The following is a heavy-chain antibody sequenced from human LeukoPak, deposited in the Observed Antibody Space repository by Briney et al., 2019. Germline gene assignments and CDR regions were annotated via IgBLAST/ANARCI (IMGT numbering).Heavy chain of an antibody. Sequence: GASVKVSCKASGYTFTSYGISWVRQAPGQGLEWMGWIIPIFGTANYAQKFQGRVTITTDESTSTAYMELSSLRSEDTAVYYCAGKVVTAIASNYYFDYWGQGTLVTVSS. CDR3: AGKVVTAIASNYYFDY. V-gene: IGHV1-69*05. J-gene: IGHJ4*02. D-gene: IGHD2-21*02. CDR1: GYTFTSYG. CDR2: IIPIFGTA.